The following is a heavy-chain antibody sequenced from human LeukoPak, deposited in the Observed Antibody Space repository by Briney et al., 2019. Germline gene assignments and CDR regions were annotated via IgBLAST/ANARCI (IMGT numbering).Heavy chain of an antibody. V-gene: IGHV4-30-2*01. Sequence: PSETMSLTCAVSGGSISSGGYSWSWIRQPPGKGLEWIGYIYHSGSTYYNPSLKSRVTISVDRSKNQFSLKLSSVTAEDTAVYYCARASGRFNAFDIWGQGTMVTVSS. J-gene: IGHJ3*02. CDR2: IYHSGST. CDR3: ARASGRFNAFDI. CDR1: GGSISSGGYS. D-gene: IGHD3-10*01.